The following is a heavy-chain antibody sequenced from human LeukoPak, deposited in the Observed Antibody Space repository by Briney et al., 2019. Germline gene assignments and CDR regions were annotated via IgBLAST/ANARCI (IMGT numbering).Heavy chain of an antibody. J-gene: IGHJ4*02. D-gene: IGHD3-9*01. CDR2: ISSSSSYI. V-gene: IGHV3-21*01. CDR3: ARDSDILTGLYFDY. Sequence: GGSLRLSCAASGFTFSSYSMNWVRQAPGKGLEWVSSISSSSSYIYYADSVKGRFTISRDNAKNSLYLQMNSLRAEDTAVYYCARDSDILTGLYFDYWGQGTLVTVSS. CDR1: GFTFSSYS.